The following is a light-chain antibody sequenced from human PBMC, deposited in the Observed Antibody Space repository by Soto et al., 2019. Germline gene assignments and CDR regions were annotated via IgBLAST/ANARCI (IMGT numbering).Light chain of an antibody. CDR1: QSISTW. Sequence: DIHMTQSPATLSASVGDRVTITCRASQSISTWLAWYQQKPGKAPKLLIYWASSLESGVPSRFSGSGSGTEFTLDISSLQPDDFATYYCQHYTTYSGTFGPGTKVDIK. CDR3: QHYTTYSGT. V-gene: IGKV1-5*03. J-gene: IGKJ3*01. CDR2: WAS.